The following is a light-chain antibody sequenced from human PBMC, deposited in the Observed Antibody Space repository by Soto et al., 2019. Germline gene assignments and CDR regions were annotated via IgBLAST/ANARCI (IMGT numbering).Light chain of an antibody. V-gene: IGLV2-8*01. J-gene: IGLJ2*01. CDR1: SSDVGGHNY. Sequence: QSVLTQSPSASGSPGQSVTISCTGTSSDVGGHNYVSWYQQHPGKAPKLMIYEVSKRPSGVPDRFSGSKSVNTASLTVSGLQAEDEADYYCSSYAGSNNLLFGGGTKLTVL. CDR3: SSYAGSNNLL. CDR2: EVS.